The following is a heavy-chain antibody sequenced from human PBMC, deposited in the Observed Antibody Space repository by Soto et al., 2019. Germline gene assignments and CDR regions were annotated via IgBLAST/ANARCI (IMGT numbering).Heavy chain of an antibody. D-gene: IGHD3-10*01. CDR2: ISYDGSNK. V-gene: IGHV3-30*18. Sequence: QVQLVESGGGVVQPGRSLRLSCAASGFTFSSYGMHWVRQAPGKGPEWVAVISYDGSNKYYADSVKGRFTISRDNSKNTLYLQMNSLRAEDTAVYYCAKDQGSGYYGMDVWGQGTTVTVSS. CDR1: GFTFSSYG. CDR3: AKDQGSGYYGMDV. J-gene: IGHJ6*02.